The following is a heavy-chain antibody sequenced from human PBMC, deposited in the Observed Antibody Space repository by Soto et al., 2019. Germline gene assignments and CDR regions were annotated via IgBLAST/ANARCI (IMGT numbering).Heavy chain of an antibody. CDR2: ISAHNGNT. J-gene: IGHJ4*02. CDR3: ARGRYGDY. CDR1: GYTFTSYG. D-gene: IGHD1-1*01. V-gene: IGHV1-18*01. Sequence: QVHLVQSGAEVKKPGASVKVSCKASGYTFTSYGITWVRQAPGQGLEWMGWISAHNGNTDYAQTPQGRLIVARDTSTSTAYMELRSLISDDTAVYYCARGRYGDYWGQGALVTVSS.